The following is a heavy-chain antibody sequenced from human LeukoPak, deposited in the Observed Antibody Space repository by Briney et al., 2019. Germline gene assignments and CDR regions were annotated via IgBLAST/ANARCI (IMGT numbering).Heavy chain of an antibody. Sequence: PSETLSLTCAVYGGSFSGYYWSWIRQPPGKGLEWIGEINHSGSTNYNPSLKSRVTISVDTSKNQFSLKLSSVTAADTAVYYCASIAVADRDYWGQGTLVTVSS. V-gene: IGHV4-34*01. J-gene: IGHJ4*02. CDR3: ASIAVADRDY. CDR2: INHSGST. CDR1: GGSFSGYY. D-gene: IGHD6-19*01.